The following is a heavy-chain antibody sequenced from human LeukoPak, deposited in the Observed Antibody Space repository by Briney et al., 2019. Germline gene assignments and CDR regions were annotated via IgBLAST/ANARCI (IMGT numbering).Heavy chain of an antibody. CDR3: ATLMAHLDY. V-gene: IGHV1-2*02. J-gene: IGHJ4*02. CDR2: INPNSGDT. D-gene: IGHD2-8*01. Sequence: ASVTVSFTALGYTFTDYHMHWVRQAPGQGLEWMGWINPNSGDTNYAQKFQGRVTMTRDTTISTAYMELSRLRSDDTAVFYCATLMAHLDYWGQGTLVTVSS. CDR1: GYTFTDYH.